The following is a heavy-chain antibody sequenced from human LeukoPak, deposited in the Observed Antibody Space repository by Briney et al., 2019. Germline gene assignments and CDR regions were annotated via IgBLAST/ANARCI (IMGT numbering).Heavy chain of an antibody. V-gene: IGHV4-34*01. CDR3: ARGPRDYVWGSYRYTASLDY. CDR1: GGSFSGYY. CDR2: INHSGST. Sequence: KTSETLSLTCAVYGGSFSGYYWSWIRQPPGRGLEWIGEINHSGSTNYNPSLKSRVTISVDTSKNQFSLKLSSVTAADTAVYYCARGPRDYVWGSYRYTASLDYWGQGTLVTVSS. J-gene: IGHJ4*02. D-gene: IGHD3-16*02.